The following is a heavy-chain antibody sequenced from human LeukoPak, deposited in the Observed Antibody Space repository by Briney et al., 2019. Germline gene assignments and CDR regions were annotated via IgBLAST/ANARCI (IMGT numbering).Heavy chain of an antibody. CDR2: IKHDGREK. V-gene: IGHV3-7*03. D-gene: IGHD3-3*01. J-gene: IGHJ4*02. CDR3: AKVARGYDFWSGYFDY. CDR1: GFTFNNYW. Sequence: GGSLRLSCAASGFTFNNYWMTWVRQAPGKGLEWVANIKHDGREKYCVDSVKGRFTISRDNDNNSLFLQMNSLRAEDTAVYYCAKVARGYDFWSGYFDYWGQGTLVTVSS.